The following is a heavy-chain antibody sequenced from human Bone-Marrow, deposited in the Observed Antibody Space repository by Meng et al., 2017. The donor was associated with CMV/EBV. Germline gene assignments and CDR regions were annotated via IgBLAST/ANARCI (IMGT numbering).Heavy chain of an antibody. CDR2: MNPNSGNT. J-gene: IGHJ3*02. CDR3: ARRGYCSSSRCIESALDI. CDR1: GYTFTSYD. V-gene: IGHV1-8*03. Sequence: ASVKVSCKASGYTFTSYDINWVRQATGQGLEWMGWMNPNSGNTGYAQKFQGRVTITRNTSISTAYMELSSLRSEDTAVYYCARRGYCSSSRCIESALDIWGQGTMVTVSS. D-gene: IGHD2-2*01.